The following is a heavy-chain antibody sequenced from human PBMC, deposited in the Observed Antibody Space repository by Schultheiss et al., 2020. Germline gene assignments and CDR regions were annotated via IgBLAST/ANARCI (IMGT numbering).Heavy chain of an antibody. J-gene: IGHJ4*02. CDR2: ISSSSSYI. Sequence: GGSLRLSCAASGFTFSSYAMSWVRQAPGKGLEWVSAISSSSSYIYYADSVKGRFTISRDNAKNSLYLQMNTLRAEDTAVYYCARLVGALDYWGQGTLVTVSS. CDR1: GFTFSSYA. V-gene: IGHV3-21*01. CDR3: ARLVGALDY. D-gene: IGHD1-26*01.